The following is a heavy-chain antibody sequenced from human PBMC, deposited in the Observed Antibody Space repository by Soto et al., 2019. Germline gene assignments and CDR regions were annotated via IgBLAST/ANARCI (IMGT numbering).Heavy chain of an antibody. CDR2: ISGSGGST. D-gene: IGHD2-21*02. CDR3: AKDRTPYCGGDCWYYFDY. J-gene: IGHJ4*02. V-gene: IGHV3-23*01. Sequence: HPGGSLRLSCAASGFTFNNYAMSWVRQAPGKGLEWVSAISGSGGSTYYADSVKGRFTISRDNSKNTLYLQMSSLRAEDTAVYYCAKDRTPYCGGDCWYYFDYWGQGTLVTVSS. CDR1: GFTFNNYA.